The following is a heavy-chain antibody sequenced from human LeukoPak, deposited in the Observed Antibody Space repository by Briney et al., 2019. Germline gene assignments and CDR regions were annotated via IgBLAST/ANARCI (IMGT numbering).Heavy chain of an antibody. CDR3: AGGTLNYYGSGSYYLPHAFDI. CDR1: GFTFSSHW. D-gene: IGHD3-10*01. V-gene: IGHV3-7*03. CDR2: VKQDVNEK. Sequence: GGSLRLSCAASGFTFSSHWMTWVRQAPGKGLEWVASVKQDVNEKYYVDSVKGRFTISRDNAKNSLYLQMNSLRAEDTALYYCAGGTLNYYGSGSYYLPHAFDIWGQGTMVTVSS. J-gene: IGHJ3*02.